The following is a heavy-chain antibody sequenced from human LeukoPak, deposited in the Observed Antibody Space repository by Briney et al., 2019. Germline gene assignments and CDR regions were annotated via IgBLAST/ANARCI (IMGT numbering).Heavy chain of an antibody. Sequence: PPGGSLILSCAASGFTFSNYAMSWVRQAPGKGLEWFSSSSGSGGSTYYADSVKGRFTISRDNSKNTLYLQMNSLRAEDTAVYYCAKSRKILCSGYYWDYWGQGTLVTVSS. CDR1: GFTFSNYA. J-gene: IGHJ4*02. CDR3: AKSRKILCSGYYWDY. CDR2: SSGSGGST. D-gene: IGHD3-3*01. V-gene: IGHV3-23*01.